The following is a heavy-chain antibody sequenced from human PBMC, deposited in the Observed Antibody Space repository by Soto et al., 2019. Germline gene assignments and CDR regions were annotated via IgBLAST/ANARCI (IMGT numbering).Heavy chain of an antibody. CDR2: IIPIFGTA. Sequence: QVQLVQSGAEVKKPGSSVKVSCKASGGTFSSYAISWVRQAPGQGLEWMGGIIPIFGTANYAQKFQGRVTITADESTSTAYMELSSLRSEDTAVYLCARDRSGIALAAPYYYYGMDVWGQGTTVTVFS. J-gene: IGHJ6*02. V-gene: IGHV1-69*01. CDR1: GGTFSSYA. D-gene: IGHD6-19*01. CDR3: ARDRSGIALAAPYYYYGMDV.